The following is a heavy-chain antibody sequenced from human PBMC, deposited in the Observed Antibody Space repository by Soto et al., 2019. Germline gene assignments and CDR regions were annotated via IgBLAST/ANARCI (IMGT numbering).Heavy chain of an antibody. CDR2: TYYRSEWYN. CDR3: ARDYYYGMDV. J-gene: IGHJ6*02. CDR1: GDSVSSDSAA. V-gene: IGHV6-1*01. Sequence: QVQLQQSGPGLVKPSQTLSLTCAISGDSVSSDSAAWNWIRQSPSRGLEWLRRTYYRSEWYNDYAVSMKSRIVITPDTSKNQFSLQLNSVTPEDTAVYFCARDYYYGMDVWGQGTTVTVSS.